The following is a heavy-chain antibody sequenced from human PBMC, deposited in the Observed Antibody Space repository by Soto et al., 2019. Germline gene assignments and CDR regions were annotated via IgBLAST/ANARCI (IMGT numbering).Heavy chain of an antibody. V-gene: IGHV1-69*13. J-gene: IGHJ4*02. CDR2: IIPVFGTP. CDR3: ATRSSGSFHFDY. Sequence: AVKVSCKASGGSFNKYAISGVRQAPGQGLEWMGGIIPVFGTPNYAQKFQGRLTIIAGEYTTTAYMELSSLRSEDTALYYCATRSSGSFHFDYWGQGTLVTVSS. CDR1: GGSFNKYA. D-gene: IGHD1-26*01.